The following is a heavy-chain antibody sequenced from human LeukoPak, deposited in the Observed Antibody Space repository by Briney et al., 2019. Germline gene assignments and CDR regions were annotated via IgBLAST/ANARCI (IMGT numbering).Heavy chain of an antibody. Sequence: SVKVSCKASGGTFSSYAISWVRQAPGQGLEWMGRIIPILGIANYAQKFQGRVTITADKSTSTAYMELSSLSSEDTAVYYCARGVPRLGSSGYHYYFDYWGQGTLVTVSS. CDR3: ARGVPRLGSSGYHYYFDY. V-gene: IGHV1-69*04. CDR1: GGTFSSYA. D-gene: IGHD3-22*01. CDR2: IIPILGIA. J-gene: IGHJ4*02.